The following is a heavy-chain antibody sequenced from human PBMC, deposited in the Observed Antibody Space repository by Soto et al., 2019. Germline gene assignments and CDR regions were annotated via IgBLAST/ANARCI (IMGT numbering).Heavy chain of an antibody. Sequence: QVQLVQSGAEVKKPGASVKVSCKASGYTFTSYGISWVRQAPGQGLEGMGWISAYNGNTNYAQKLQGRVTMTTDTSTSTAYMELRSLRSDDTAVYYCVLQKVAARYYYYYGMDVWGQGTTVTVSS. CDR3: VLQKVAARYYYYYGMDV. CDR2: ISAYNGNT. V-gene: IGHV1-18*01. D-gene: IGHD2-15*01. CDR1: GYTFTSYG. J-gene: IGHJ6*02.